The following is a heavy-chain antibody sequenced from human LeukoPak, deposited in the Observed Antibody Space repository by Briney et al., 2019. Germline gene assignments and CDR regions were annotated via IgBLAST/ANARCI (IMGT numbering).Heavy chain of an antibody. J-gene: IGHJ6*03. Sequence: GGSLRLSCAASGFTFSDYYMSWIRQAPGKGLEWVSYISSSGSTIYYADSVKGRFTISRDNAKNSLYLQMNSLRAEDTAVYYCARDIVVVPADPKAGYYYMDVWGKGTTVTISS. V-gene: IGHV3-11*01. CDR2: ISSSGSTI. D-gene: IGHD2-2*01. CDR1: GFTFSDYY. CDR3: ARDIVVVPADPKAGYYYMDV.